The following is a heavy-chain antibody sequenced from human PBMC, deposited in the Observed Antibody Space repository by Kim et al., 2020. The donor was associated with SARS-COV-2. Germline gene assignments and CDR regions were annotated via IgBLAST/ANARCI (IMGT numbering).Heavy chain of an antibody. V-gene: IGHV3-33*01. CDR3: ARENLYCGGDCKNWFDP. Sequence: GGSLRLSCAASGFTFSSYGMHWVRQAPGKGLELVAVIWYDGSNKYYADSVKGRFTISRDNSKNTLYLQMNSLRAEDTAVYYCARENLYCGGDCKNWFDPWGQGTLVTVSS. D-gene: IGHD2-21*02. CDR1: GFTFSSYG. J-gene: IGHJ5*02. CDR2: IWYDGSNK.